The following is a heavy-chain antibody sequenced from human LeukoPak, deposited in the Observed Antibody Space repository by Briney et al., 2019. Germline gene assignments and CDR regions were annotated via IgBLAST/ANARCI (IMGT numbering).Heavy chain of an antibody. CDR3: TSSLFGDYGFY. D-gene: IGHD4-17*01. CDR1: GFTFGDYA. CDR2: IRSKAYGGTT. V-gene: IGHV3-49*04. J-gene: IGHJ4*02. Sequence: GGSLRLSCTASGFTFGDYAMSWVRQAPGKGLEWVGFIRSKAYGGTTEYAASVKGRFTISRDDSKSIAYLQMNSLKTEDTAVYYCTSSLFGDYGFYWGQGTLVTVSS.